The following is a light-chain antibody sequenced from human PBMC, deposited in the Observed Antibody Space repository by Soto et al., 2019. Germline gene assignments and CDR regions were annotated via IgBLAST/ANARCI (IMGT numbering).Light chain of an antibody. V-gene: IGKV3-20*01. CDR2: GAS. CDR1: QSVGSSY. CDR3: QQYGGSPRLT. J-gene: IGKJ4*01. Sequence: EIVLTQSPGTLSLSPGERATLSCRASQSVGSSYLAWYQQKPGQAPRLLIYGASSRATGIPDRFSGSGSGTDFTLIISRLEPEDFAVYYCQQYGGSPRLTFGGGTKVEI.